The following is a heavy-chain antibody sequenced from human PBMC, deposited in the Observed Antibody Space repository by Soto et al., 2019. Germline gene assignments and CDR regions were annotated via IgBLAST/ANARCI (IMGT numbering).Heavy chain of an antibody. D-gene: IGHD2-21*02. CDR3: SRGALCGGDCLPYYYYGMDV. CDR1: GGTFSSYA. V-gene: IGHV1-69*13. CDR2: IIPIFGTA. Sequence: ASVKASCKASGGTFSSYAISWVRQAPGQRLERMGGIIPIFGTANYALKLLGRVTITADESTSTAYMELSSLRSEDTAVYYCSRGALCGGDCLPYYYYGMDVWGQGTTVTVSS. J-gene: IGHJ6*02.